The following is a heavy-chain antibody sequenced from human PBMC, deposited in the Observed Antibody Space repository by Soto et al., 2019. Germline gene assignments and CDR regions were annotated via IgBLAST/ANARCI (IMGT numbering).Heavy chain of an antibody. CDR3: ASVTRTCISTSCYRYYYGMDV. V-gene: IGHV4-61*01. CDR2: IYYSGST. CDR1: GGSVSSGSYY. J-gene: IGHJ6*02. D-gene: IGHD2-2*02. Sequence: QVQLQESGPGLVKPSETLSLTCTVSGGSVSSGSYYWSWIRQPPGKGLEWIGYIYYSGSTNYNPSLNSRVTLSVDTSKNQFSLKLSSVTAADTAVYYCASVTRTCISTSCYRYYYGMDVWGQGTTVTVSS.